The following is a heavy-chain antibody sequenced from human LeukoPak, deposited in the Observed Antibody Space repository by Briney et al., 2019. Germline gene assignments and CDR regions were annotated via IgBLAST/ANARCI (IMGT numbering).Heavy chain of an antibody. J-gene: IGHJ4*02. CDR3: AILAAAGNDFDY. Sequence: GGSLRLSCAASGFTFNNAWMSWVRQAPGKGLEWVSSISSSSSYIYYADSVKGRFTISRDNAKNSLYLQMNSLRAEDTAVYYCAILAAAGNDFDYWGQGTLVTVSS. V-gene: IGHV3-21*01. CDR2: ISSSSSYI. CDR1: GFTFNNAW. D-gene: IGHD6-13*01.